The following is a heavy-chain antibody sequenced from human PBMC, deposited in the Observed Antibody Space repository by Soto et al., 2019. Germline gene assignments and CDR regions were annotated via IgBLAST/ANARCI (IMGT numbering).Heavy chain of an antibody. CDR3: ARKNAGHNPLDD. J-gene: IGHJ4*02. CDR1: GHTISSNNW. D-gene: IGHD1-1*01. Sequence: SETLSLTCAVSGHTISSNNWWGWIRQPPGKGLKWIGYIYYNGDSYYNPSLQSRVTMSVDTSKNQFSLNLRSVTAVDTAIYYRARKNAGHNPLDDWGQGTRVTVSS. V-gene: IGHV4-28*01. CDR2: IYYNGDS.